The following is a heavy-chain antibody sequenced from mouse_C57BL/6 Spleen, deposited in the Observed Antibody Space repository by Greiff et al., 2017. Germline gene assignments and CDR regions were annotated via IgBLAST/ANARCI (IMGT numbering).Heavy chain of an antibody. CDR2: IYPGSGNT. Sequence: QVQLQQSGAELVRPGASVKLSCKASGYTFTDYYINWVKQRPGQGLEWIARIYPGSGNTYYNEKFKGKATLTAEKSSSTAYMQLSSLTSEDSAVYFCARETFYAMCYWGQETSVTVSS. J-gene: IGHJ4*01. CDR3: ARETFYAMCY. V-gene: IGHV1-76*01. CDR1: GYTFTDYY.